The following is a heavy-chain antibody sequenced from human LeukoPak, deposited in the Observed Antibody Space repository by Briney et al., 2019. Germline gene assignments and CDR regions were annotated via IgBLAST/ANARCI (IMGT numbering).Heavy chain of an antibody. J-gene: IGHJ3*02. CDR3: ARDYYSSGWRDAFDI. CDR2: ISSSSSYI. V-gene: IGHV3-21*01. D-gene: IGHD6-19*01. Sequence: GGSLRLSCAASGFTLSSYSMNWVRQAPGKGLEWVSSISSSSSYIYYADSVKGRFTISRDNAKNSLYLQMNSLRAEDTAVYYCARDYYSSGWRDAFDIWGQGTMVTVSS. CDR1: GFTLSSYS.